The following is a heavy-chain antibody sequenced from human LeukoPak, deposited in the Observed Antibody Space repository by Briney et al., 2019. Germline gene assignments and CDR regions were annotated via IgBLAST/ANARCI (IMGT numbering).Heavy chain of an antibody. V-gene: IGHV4-34*01. CDR1: GGSFSGYY. D-gene: IGHD4-11*01. CDR2: INHSGST. CDR3: ARGRATETTFYYYYHGMDV. Sequence: SETLSLTCAVYGGSFSGYYWSWIRQPPGKGLEWIGEINHSGSTSYNPSLKSRVTISVDTSKNQFSLKLTSVTAADTAVYYCARGRATETTFYYYYHGMDVWGQGTTVTVSS. J-gene: IGHJ6*02.